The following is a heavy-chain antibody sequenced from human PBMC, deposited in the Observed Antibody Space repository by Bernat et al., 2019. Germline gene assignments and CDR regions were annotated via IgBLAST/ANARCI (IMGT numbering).Heavy chain of an antibody. D-gene: IGHD6-13*01. Sequence: QVQLVQSGAEVKKPGASVKVSCKASGYTFTSYAMHWVRQAPGQRLEWMGWINAGNGNTKYSQKFQGRVTITRDTSASTAYMELSSLRSEDTAVYYCARVGRGIAAPLYWGQGTLVTVSS. CDR3: ARVGRGIAAPLY. V-gene: IGHV1-3*01. CDR1: GYTFTSYA. J-gene: IGHJ4*02. CDR2: INAGNGNT.